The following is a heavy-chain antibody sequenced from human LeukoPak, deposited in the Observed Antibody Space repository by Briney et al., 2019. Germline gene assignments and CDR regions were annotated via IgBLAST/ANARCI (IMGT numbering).Heavy chain of an antibody. CDR2: INGDGSGT. CDR1: GFTFSSFW. J-gene: IGHJ5*02. Sequence: AGGSLRLSCAASGFTFSSFWMHWVRQAPGKGLLWVSRINGDGSGTAYADSVKGRSTISRDNAKNTLYLQMNSLRDEDTVVYFCAREGGKYDEFDTWGQGIQVTVSS. D-gene: IGHD3-3*01. CDR3: AREGGKYDEFDT. V-gene: IGHV3-74*01.